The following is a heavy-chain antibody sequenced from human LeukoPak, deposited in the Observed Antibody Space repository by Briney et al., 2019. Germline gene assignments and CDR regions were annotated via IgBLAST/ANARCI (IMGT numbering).Heavy chain of an antibody. CDR2: ISTSGTTM. Sequence: GGSLRLSCAASGFTFSDHYMSWIRLAPGKGLEWVSSISTSGTTMYYADSVKGRFTISRDNAKNSLYLQMNSLRVEDTAVYYCARSGHCISTSCYSIWRRSLYGMDVWGQGTTVTVSS. CDR1: GFTFSDHY. CDR3: ARSGHCISTSCYSIWRRSLYGMDV. J-gene: IGHJ6*02. D-gene: IGHD2-2*02. V-gene: IGHV3-11*01.